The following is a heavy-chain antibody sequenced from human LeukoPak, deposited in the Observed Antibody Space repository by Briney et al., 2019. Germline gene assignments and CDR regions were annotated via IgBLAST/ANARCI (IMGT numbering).Heavy chain of an antibody. J-gene: IGHJ4*02. D-gene: IGHD5-18*01. Sequence: PGGSLRLSCAASGFTFSSYWMSWVRQAPGKGLEWVAFIRYDGSNKYYADSVKGRFTISRDNSKNTLYLQMNSLRAEDTAVYYCAKDVGYSHYFDYWGQGTLVTVSS. CDR2: IRYDGSNK. V-gene: IGHV3-30*02. CDR3: AKDVGYSHYFDY. CDR1: GFTFSSYW.